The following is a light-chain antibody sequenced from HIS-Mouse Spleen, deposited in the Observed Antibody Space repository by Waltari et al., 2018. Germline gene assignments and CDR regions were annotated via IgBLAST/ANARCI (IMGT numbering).Light chain of an antibody. V-gene: IGLV2-14*03. CDR2: DVS. CDR3: SSYTSSSFNVV. CDR1: SRDVGGYNY. J-gene: IGLJ2*01. Sequence: QSALTQPASVSGSPGQSITISCTGTSRDVGGYNYCSWYQQHTGKAPKPMIYDVSNRPSGVSNSSSGSQSGNTASLTISGLQAEDEADYYCSSYTSSSFNVVFGGGTKLTVL.